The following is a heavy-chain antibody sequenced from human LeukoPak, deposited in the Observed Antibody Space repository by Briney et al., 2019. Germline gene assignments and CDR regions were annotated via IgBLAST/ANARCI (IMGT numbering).Heavy chain of an antibody. CDR3: ARGVYIAAAQYGY. J-gene: IGHJ4*02. V-gene: IGHV4-59*01. D-gene: IGHD6-13*01. CDR2: VYYNGNT. CDR1: GGSIDTYY. Sequence: PSETLSLTCTVSGGSIDTYYWTWIRQPPGKGLEWIGFVYYNGNTNYNPSLKSRVTISVDTSKNQFSLKLSSVTAADTAVYYCARGVYIAAAQYGYWGQGTLVTVSS.